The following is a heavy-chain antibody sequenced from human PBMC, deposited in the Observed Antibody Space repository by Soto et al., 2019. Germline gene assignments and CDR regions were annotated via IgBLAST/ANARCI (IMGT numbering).Heavy chain of an antibody. D-gene: IGHD3-10*01. J-gene: IGHJ6*03. CDR2: IYYSGST. Sequence: SETLSLTCTVSGGSISSYYWSWIRQPPGKGLEWIGYIYYSGSTNYNPSLKSRVTISVDTSKNQFSLKLSSVTAADTAVYYCASEEYYYGSGDRHRGYYYMDVWGKGTTVTVSS. CDR1: GGSISSYY. CDR3: ASEEYYYGSGDRHRGYYYMDV. V-gene: IGHV4-59*01.